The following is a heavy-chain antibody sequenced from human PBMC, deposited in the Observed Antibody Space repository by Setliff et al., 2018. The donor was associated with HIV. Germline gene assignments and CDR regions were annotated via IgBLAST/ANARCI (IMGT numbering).Heavy chain of an antibody. CDR1: GGSISTVNW. D-gene: IGHD3-3*01. J-gene: IGHJ4*02. CDR3: ARGPGDLRFLEWLPPFDY. V-gene: IGHV4-4*02. Sequence: SETLSLTCAVSGGSISTVNWWTWVRQPPGKGLEWIGEIDHSGGSKYNPSLTGRVTMSVDKSKNQFSLKLRSVTAADTAVYYCARGPGDLRFLEWLPPFDYWGQGTLVTVSS. CDR2: IDHSGGS.